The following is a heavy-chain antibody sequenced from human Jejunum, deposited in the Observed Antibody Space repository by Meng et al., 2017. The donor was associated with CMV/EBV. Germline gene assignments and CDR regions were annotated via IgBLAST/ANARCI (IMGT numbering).Heavy chain of an antibody. J-gene: IGHJ4*02. CDR2: ITSEGAGGTI. Sequence: ASGFTFRNGWMTWVRQAPGKGLEWVGRITSEGAGGTIDYAAPVEGRFTISRDDSKNTLYLQMNSLKTEDTAVYYCTKGGPLGSYFDYWGQGALVTVSS. CDR3: TKGGPLGSYFDY. CDR1: GFTFRNGW. D-gene: IGHD1-26*01. V-gene: IGHV3-15*01.